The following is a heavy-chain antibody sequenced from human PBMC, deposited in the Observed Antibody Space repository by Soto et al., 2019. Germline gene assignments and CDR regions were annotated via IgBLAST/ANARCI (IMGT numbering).Heavy chain of an antibody. D-gene: IGHD2-15*01. V-gene: IGHV3-74*01. CDR3: AREIVVVVPSTQLDV. CDR1: GFTISSHW. Sequence: GGSLRLSWAASGFTISSHWMHWVRQAPGKGLVWVSRINSDGTGTDYADSAKGRFTISRDNAKNTLFLQMNSLRAEDTAVYYCAREIVVVVPSTQLDVWGKGTTVTVSS. J-gene: IGHJ6*04. CDR2: INSDGTGT.